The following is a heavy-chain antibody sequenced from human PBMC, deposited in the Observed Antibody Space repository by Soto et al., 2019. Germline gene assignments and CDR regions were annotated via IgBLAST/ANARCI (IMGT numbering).Heavy chain of an antibody. CDR2: ISAYNGNT. CDR3: ARDQLAAAGTRKYFDY. J-gene: IGHJ4*02. Sequence: ASVKVSCKASGDTFTTYDINWVRQATGHGLEWMGWISAYNGNTNYAQKLQGRVTMTTDTSTSTAYMELRSLRSDDTAVYYCARDQLAAAGTRKYFDYWGQGTLVTVSS. CDR1: GDTFTTYD. D-gene: IGHD6-13*01. V-gene: IGHV1-18*01.